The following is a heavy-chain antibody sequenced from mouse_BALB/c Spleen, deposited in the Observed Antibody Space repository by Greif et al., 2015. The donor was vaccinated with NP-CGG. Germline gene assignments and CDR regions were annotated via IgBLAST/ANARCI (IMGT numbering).Heavy chain of an antibody. J-gene: IGHJ4*01. CDR2: ISGGGSYT. V-gene: IGHV5-9-2*01. D-gene: IGHD4-1*01. Sequence: EVKLVESGGGLVKPGGSLKLSCAASGFTFSSYGMSWVRQTPEKRLEWVATISGGGSYTYYPDSVKGRFTISRDNAKNNLYLQMSSLRSEDTALYYCARRLGYYYAMDYWGQGTSVTVSS. CDR1: GFTFSSYG. CDR3: ARRLGYYYAMDY.